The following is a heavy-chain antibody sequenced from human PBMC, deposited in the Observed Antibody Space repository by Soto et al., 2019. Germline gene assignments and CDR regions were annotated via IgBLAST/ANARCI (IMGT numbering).Heavy chain of an antibody. CDR2: IWYDGSNK. J-gene: IGHJ6*02. V-gene: IGHV3-33*01. CDR3: ARDSPRGYSGYDPLNYYYYGMDV. D-gene: IGHD5-12*01. CDR1: GFTFSSYG. Sequence: LRLSCAASGFTFSSYGMHWVRQAPGKGLEWVAVIWYDGSNKYYADSVKGRFTISRDNSKNTLYLQMNSLRAEDTAVYYCARDSPRGYSGYDPLNYYYYGMDVWGQGTTVTVSS.